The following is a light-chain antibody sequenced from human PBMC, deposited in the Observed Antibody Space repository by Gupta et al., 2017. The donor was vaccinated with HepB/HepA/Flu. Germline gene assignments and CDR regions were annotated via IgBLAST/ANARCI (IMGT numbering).Light chain of an antibody. V-gene: IGLV4-69*01. CDR1: SGHSSYA. CDR2: LNSDGSH. CDR3: QTWGTGGAV. Sequence: QLALTQSPLASAPLGASANLTCTLISGHSSYAIAWHQQQPEKDHRYLMKLNSDGSHSKGDGIPDRFSGSSSGAERYLTISSLQSEDEADYYCQTWGTGGAVFGGGTQLTVL. J-gene: IGLJ7*01.